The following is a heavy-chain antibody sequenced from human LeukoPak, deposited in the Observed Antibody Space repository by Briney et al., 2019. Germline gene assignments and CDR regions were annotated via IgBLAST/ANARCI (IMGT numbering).Heavy chain of an antibody. CDR2: MNPNSGNT. CDR1: GYTFTSYD. D-gene: IGHD3-3*01. J-gene: IGHJ3*02. CDR3: AGRTVLIGVAGSDAFDI. V-gene: IGHV1-8*03. Sequence: ASVKVSCKASGYTFTSYDINWVRQATGQGLEWMGWMNPNSGNTGYAQKFQGRVTITRNTSIGTDYMELSSLRSEDTAVYYCAGRTVLIGVAGSDAFDIWGQGTMVTVSS.